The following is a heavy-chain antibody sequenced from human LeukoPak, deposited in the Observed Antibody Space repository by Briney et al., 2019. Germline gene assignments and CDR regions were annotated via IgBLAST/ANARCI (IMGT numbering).Heavy chain of an antibody. Sequence: GGSLRLSCAASGFTFSDYYMSWIRQAPGKGLEWVSYISSSGSTIYYADSVKGRFTISRDNAKNSLYLQVNSLRAEDTAVYYCARDLQAIQLWSLRYYYYGMDVWGQGTTVTVSS. CDR2: ISSSGSTI. V-gene: IGHV3-11*01. J-gene: IGHJ6*02. CDR3: ARDLQAIQLWSLRYYYYGMDV. CDR1: GFTFSDYY. D-gene: IGHD5-18*01.